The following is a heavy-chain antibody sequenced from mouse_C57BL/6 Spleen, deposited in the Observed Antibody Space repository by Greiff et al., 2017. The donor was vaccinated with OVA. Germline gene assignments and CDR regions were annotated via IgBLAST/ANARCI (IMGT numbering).Heavy chain of an antibody. CDR3: ARGGLSTTVVWDY. V-gene: IGHV5-4*01. CDR1: GFTFSSYA. CDR2: ISDGGSYT. J-gene: IGHJ2*01. Sequence: EVQVVESGGGLVKPGGSLKLSCAASGFTFSSYAMSWVRQTPEKRLEWVATISDGGSYTYYPDNVKGRFTISRDNAKNHLYLQMSHLKSEGTAMYYCARGGLSTTVVWDYWGQGTTLTVSS. D-gene: IGHD1-1*01.